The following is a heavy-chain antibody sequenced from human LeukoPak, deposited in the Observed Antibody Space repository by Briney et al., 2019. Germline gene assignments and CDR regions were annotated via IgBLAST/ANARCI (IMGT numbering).Heavy chain of an antibody. V-gene: IGHV3-23*01. J-gene: IGHJ4*02. D-gene: IGHD3-3*01. CDR3: AKDTRTISCLHY. Sequence: GGSLRLSCAASGLTFSSYGMSWVRQAPGKGLQWVSSIGESDTFTYYADSVKGRFTISRDNSKSTLYLQMNSLRAEDTAVYYCAKDTRTISCLHYWGPGTLVTVSS. CDR1: GLTFSSYG. CDR2: IGESDTFT.